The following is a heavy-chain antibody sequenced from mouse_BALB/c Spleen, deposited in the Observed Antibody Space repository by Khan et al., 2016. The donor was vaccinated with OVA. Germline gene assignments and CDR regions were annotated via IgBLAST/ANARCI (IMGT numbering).Heavy chain of an antibody. CDR1: GYKFSNYW. J-gene: IGHJ3*02. CDR3: ARSYYGY. D-gene: IGHD2-10*01. V-gene: IGHV1-9*01. Sequence: QVQLKQSGTELMEPGASVKISCKASGYKFSNYWIEWIKQRPGHGLEWIGEILPGSGSTKYNDKFKGKATLTVDTSSNTAYMQLSSLTSEDSAVYYCARSYYGYCAQGTLVTVSA. CDR2: ILPGSGST.